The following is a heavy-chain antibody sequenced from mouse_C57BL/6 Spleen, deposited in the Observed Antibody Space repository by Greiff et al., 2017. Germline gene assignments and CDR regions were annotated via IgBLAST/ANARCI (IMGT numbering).Heavy chain of an antibody. Sequence: VQLQQSGASVKISCNASGYAFSSYWMNWVKQRPGKGLEWIGQIYPGDGDTNYNGKFKGKATLTADKSSSTAYMQLSSLTSEDSAVYFCARSGTSYFDYGGQGTTLPVSS. CDR3: ARSGTSYFDY. CDR1: GYAFSSYW. V-gene: IGHV1-80*01. D-gene: IGHD4-1*01. J-gene: IGHJ2*01. CDR2: IYPGDGDT.